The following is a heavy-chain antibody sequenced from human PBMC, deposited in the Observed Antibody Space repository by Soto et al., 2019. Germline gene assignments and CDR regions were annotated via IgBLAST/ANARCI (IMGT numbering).Heavy chain of an antibody. CDR2: VWYDGGNK. CDR1: GFTFSSYG. CDR3: ARAAGYCGNDYVYYCGMDV. V-gene: IGHV3-33*01. J-gene: IGHJ6*02. Sequence: QVQLVESGGGVVQPGRSLRLSCAASGFTFSSYGMHWVRQAPGKGLEWVALVWYDGGNKYYADSVKGRFTISRDNSKNTLYRQMNSRRDEDPAVYYCARAAGYCGNDYVYYCGMDVWGQGTTVTVSS. D-gene: IGHD5-12*01.